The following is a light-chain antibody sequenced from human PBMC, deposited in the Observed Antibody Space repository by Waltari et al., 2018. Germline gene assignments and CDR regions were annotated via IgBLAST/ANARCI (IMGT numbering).Light chain of an antibody. CDR2: AVT. CDR1: SGDIGAYNS. J-gene: IGLJ2*01. CDR3: SSGTIDSTLV. Sequence: QSALTQPPSMSGSPGQSLTISCTGTSGDIGAYNSVSWYQQSPGTAPKRIIYAVTNRPSGVPDRFTASKCSNTASLTISGLQAEDEADYYCSSGTIDSTLVFGTGTKLTVL. V-gene: IGLV2-18*02.